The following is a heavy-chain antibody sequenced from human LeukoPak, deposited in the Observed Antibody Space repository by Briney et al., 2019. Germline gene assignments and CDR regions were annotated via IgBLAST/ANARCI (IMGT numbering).Heavy chain of an antibody. Sequence: PSETLSLTCTVSGGSISSYYWSWIRQPPGKGLEWIGYIYYSGSTNYNPSLKSRVAISVDTSKNQFSLKLSSVTAADTAVYYCASSITMVRGVPPYAFDIWGQGTMVTVSS. V-gene: IGHV4-59*01. CDR1: GGSISSYY. D-gene: IGHD3-10*01. J-gene: IGHJ3*02. CDR3: ASSITMVRGVPPYAFDI. CDR2: IYYSGST.